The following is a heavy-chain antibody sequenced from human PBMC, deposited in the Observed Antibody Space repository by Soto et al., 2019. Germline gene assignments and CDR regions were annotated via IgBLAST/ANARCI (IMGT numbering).Heavy chain of an antibody. CDR3: TTVFSRVVVVAATHQYPDY. CDR2: IKSKTDGGTT. Sequence: AGGSLRLSCVVSGINFSNASMNWVRQAPGKGLEWVGCIKSKTDGGTTDYAAPVKGRFTISRDDSKNTLYLQMNSLKTEDTDVYYCTTVFSRVVVVAATHQYPDYWGQGTLVTVSS. CDR1: GINFSNAS. J-gene: IGHJ4*02. D-gene: IGHD2-15*01. V-gene: IGHV3-15*07.